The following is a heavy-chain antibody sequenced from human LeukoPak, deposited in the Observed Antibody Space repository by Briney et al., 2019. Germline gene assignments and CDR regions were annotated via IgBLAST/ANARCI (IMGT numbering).Heavy chain of an antibody. CDR3: ARARNIVVVVAAPSRWNAFDI. CDR2: INHSGST. D-gene: IGHD2-15*01. J-gene: IGHJ3*02. Sequence: SETLSLTCAVYGGSFSGYYWSWIRQPPGKGLEWIGEINHSGSTNYNPSLKSRVTISVDTSKNQFSLKLSSVTAADTAVYYCARARNIVVVVAAPSRWNAFDIWGKGTMVTVSS. V-gene: IGHV4-34*01. CDR1: GGSFSGYY.